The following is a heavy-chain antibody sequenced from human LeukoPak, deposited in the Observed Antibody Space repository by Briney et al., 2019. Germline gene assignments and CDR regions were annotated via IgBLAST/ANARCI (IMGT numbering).Heavy chain of an antibody. CDR2: TYYRSKRYN. J-gene: IGHJ4*02. V-gene: IGHV6-1*01. D-gene: IGHD6-13*01. CDR3: ARDIAGLYSSSWYQPFDY. CDR1: GDSVSSNSAA. Sequence: SQTLSLTCGISGDSVSSNSAAWNWIRQSPSRGLEWLGRTYYRSKRYNDYAVSVRSRITINPDTSKNQFSLQLNSVTPEDTAVYYCARDIAGLYSSSWYQPFDYWGQGTLVTVSS.